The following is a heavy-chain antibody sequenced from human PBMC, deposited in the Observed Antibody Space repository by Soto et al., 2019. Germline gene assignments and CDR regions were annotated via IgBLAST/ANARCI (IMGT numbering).Heavy chain of an antibody. V-gene: IGHV3-30*18. CDR2: ISYDGSKK. CDR3: AKSSTAEYYYYGMDV. D-gene: IGHD4-4*01. CDR1: GLTFSSYG. Sequence: QVYLVESGGGVVQPGRSLRLSCAVSGLTFSSYGMHWVRQAPDKGLEWVAVISYDGSKKYYADSVKGRFTISRDNSKNTVYLQMNSLRPEDTAVYYCAKSSTAEYYYYGMDVWGQGTTVTVSS. J-gene: IGHJ6*02.